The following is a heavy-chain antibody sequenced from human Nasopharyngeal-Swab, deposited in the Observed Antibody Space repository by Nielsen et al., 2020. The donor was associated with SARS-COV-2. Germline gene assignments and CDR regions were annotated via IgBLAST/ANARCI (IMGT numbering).Heavy chain of an antibody. CDR3: AKDLGVESPLWFDY. Sequence: GGSLRLSCTASGFTFSSYAMSWVRQAPGKGLEWVSEISGSGGSTYYAESVKGRITISRDNSKNTLYLQMSSLRAEDTAIYYCAKDLGVESPLWFDYWGQGTLLTVSS. CDR1: GFTFSSYA. V-gene: IGHV3-23*01. J-gene: IGHJ4*02. CDR2: ISGSGGST. D-gene: IGHD4-23*01.